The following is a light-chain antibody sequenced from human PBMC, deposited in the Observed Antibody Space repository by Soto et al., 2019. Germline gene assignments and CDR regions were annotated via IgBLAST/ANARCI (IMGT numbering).Light chain of an antibody. CDR3: QQYASSGT. CDR1: QRIISY. Sequence: DIQMTQSQPSLSVSVGDRVTITFRASQRIISYLNWYQQKPGKAPKLLIYAASSLQSGVPSRFSGSGSGTDFTLTISRLEPEDFAAYYCQQYASSGTFGQGTKVDIK. J-gene: IGKJ1*01. V-gene: IGKV1-39*01. CDR2: AAS.